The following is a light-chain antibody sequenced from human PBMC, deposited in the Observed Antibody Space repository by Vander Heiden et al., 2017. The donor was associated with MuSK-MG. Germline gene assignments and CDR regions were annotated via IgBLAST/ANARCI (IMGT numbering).Light chain of an antibody. CDR3: QQSYSTPRT. Sequence: DIQMTQSPSSLSASVGDRVTITCRASQSISSYLNWYQQKPGKAPKLLIYAASSLQSGVPSRFSGSGSGTDFTLTIRSLQPEDFATYYCQQSYSTPRTFGGGTKVEIK. V-gene: IGKV1-39*01. J-gene: IGKJ4*01. CDR1: QSISSY. CDR2: AAS.